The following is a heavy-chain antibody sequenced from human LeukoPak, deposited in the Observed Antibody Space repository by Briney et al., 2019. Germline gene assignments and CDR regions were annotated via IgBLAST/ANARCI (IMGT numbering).Heavy chain of an antibody. CDR1: GFTFSSYA. CDR3: ARDTGRLDAFDI. D-gene: IGHD2-8*02. J-gene: IGHJ3*02. CDR2: ISGSGGST. Sequence: GGSLRLSCAASGFTFSSYAMSWVRQAPGKGLEWVSAISGSGGSTYYADSVKGRFTISRDNSKNTLFLQMNSLRAEDSAVYYCARDTGRLDAFDIWGQGTMVTVSS. V-gene: IGHV3-23*01.